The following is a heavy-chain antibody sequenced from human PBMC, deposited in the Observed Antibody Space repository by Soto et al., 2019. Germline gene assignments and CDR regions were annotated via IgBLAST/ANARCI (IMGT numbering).Heavy chain of an antibody. CDR2: IIPILGIA. D-gene: IGHD2-15*01. CDR1: GGTFSSYT. J-gene: IGHJ1*01. V-gene: IGHV1-69*02. Sequence: QVQLVQSGAEVKKPGSSVKVSCKASGGTFSSYTISWVRQAPGQGLEWMGRIIPILGIANYAQKFQGRVTITADKSTSTAYMELSSLRSEDTAVYYGARVGGYCSGGSCPTTEHWGQGTLVTVSS. CDR3: ARVGGYCSGGSCPTTEH.